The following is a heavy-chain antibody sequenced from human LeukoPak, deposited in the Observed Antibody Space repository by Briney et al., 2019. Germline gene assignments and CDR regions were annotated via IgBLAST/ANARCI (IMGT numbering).Heavy chain of an antibody. J-gene: IGHJ6*02. D-gene: IGHD3-10*01. CDR3: AKNTWKSSDSGRGRMDV. CDR2: ISTDGSST. V-gene: IGHV3-74*01. CDR1: GFTFSSYW. Sequence: GGSLRLSCAASGFTFSSYWMHWVRQTPGRGLVWVSRISTDGSSTSYADSVKGRFTISRDNAKNTLYLQMNSLRAEDTAVYYCAKNTWKSSDSGRGRMDVWGQGTTVTVSS.